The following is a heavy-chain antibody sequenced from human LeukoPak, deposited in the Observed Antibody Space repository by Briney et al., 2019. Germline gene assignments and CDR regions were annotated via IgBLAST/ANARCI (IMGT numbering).Heavy chain of an antibody. D-gene: IGHD2-21*01. Sequence: PGGSLRLSCAASGFTFSAYAMSWVRQAPGKGLEWVSAISGSGGSTYYADSAKGRFTISRDNSKNTLDLQMNSLRAEDTAVYYCAKGGLAERFDSWGQGTLVTVSS. CDR3: AKGGLAERFDS. V-gene: IGHV3-23*01. CDR1: GFTFSAYA. J-gene: IGHJ4*02. CDR2: ISGSGGST.